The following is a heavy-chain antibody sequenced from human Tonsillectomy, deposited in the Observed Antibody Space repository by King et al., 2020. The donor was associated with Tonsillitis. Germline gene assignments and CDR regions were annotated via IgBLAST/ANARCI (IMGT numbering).Heavy chain of an antibody. J-gene: IGHJ3*01. CDR1: GYSISSGYY. D-gene: IGHD3-16*01. Sequence: VQLQESGPGLVKPSETLSLTCSVSGYSISSGYYWGWIRQPPGKGLEWIGSIFHSGATYNNPSLRSRVTISVDTSKNQFSLKLRSVTAADTAVYYCASKGAIQDPFDVWGQGTTVTVSS. CDR3: ASKGAIQDPFDV. V-gene: IGHV4-38-2*02. CDR2: IFHSGAT.